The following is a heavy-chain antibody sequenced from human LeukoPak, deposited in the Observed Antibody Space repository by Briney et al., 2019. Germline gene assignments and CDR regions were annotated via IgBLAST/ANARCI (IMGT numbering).Heavy chain of an antibody. CDR1: GGSISSYY. CDR2: IYYSGST. V-gene: IGHV4-59*06. D-gene: IGHD1-1*01. CDR3: ARDNFGPVRGDAFDI. Sequence: SETLSLTCTVSGGSISSYYWSWIRQHPGKGLGWIGYIYYSGSTYYNPSLKSRVTISVDTSKNQFSLKLSSVTAADTAAYYCARDNFGPVRGDAFDIWGQGTMVTVSS. J-gene: IGHJ3*02.